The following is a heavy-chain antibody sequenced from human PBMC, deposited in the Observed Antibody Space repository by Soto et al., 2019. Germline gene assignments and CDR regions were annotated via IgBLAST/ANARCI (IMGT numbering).Heavy chain of an antibody. Sequence: QVQLQESGPGLAKPSQTLSLTCNVSNGSISSSGYYWSWIRQHPGQGLEWIGYIYYSGSTYYNPSLKSRVTISGATAKNQFSLKLGSVTAADTAIYYCAGGSSKSWFDPWGQGTLVTVSS. V-gene: IGHV4-31*03. CDR1: NGSISSSGYY. D-gene: IGHD6-6*01. J-gene: IGHJ5*02. CDR3: AGGSSKSWFDP. CDR2: IYYSGST.